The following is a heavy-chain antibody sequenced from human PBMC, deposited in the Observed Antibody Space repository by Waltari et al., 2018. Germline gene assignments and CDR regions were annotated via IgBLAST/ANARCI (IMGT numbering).Heavy chain of an antibody. V-gene: IGHV3-30-3*01. J-gene: IGHJ4*02. CDR1: GFTFSSYA. CDR2: ISYDGSNK. Sequence: QVQLVESGGGVVQPGRSLRLSCAASGFTFSSYAMHWVRQAPGKGLGWVAVISYDGSNKYYAGSVKGRFTISRDNSKNTLYLQMNSLRAEDTAVYYCARVVEQQLVFPYWGQGTLVTVSS. D-gene: IGHD6-13*01. CDR3: ARVVEQQLVFPY.